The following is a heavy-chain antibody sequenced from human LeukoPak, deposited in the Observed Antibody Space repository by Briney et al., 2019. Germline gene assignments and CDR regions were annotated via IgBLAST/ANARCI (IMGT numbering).Heavy chain of an antibody. CDR1: GFTFSSYE. V-gene: IGHV3-48*03. CDR2: ISSSGSTI. CDR3: ARGPDIVVVVAATGPGWFDP. Sequence: GGSLRLSCAASGFTFSSYEMNWVRQAPGTGLEWVSYISSSGSTIYYADSVKGRFTISRDNAKNSLYLQMNSLRAEDTAVYYCARGPDIVVVVAATGPGWFDPWGQGTLVTVSS. D-gene: IGHD2-15*01. J-gene: IGHJ5*02.